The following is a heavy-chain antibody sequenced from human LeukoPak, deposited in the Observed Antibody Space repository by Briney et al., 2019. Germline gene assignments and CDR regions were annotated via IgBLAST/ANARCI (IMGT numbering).Heavy chain of an antibody. D-gene: IGHD3-9*01. CDR1: GFTFSNYG. V-gene: IGHV3-30*02. CDR3: ARDLSAYYDILTGYLPYYYYMDV. Sequence: GGSLRLSCSASGFTFSNYGMHWVRQAPGKGLEWVAFIRYDGSNKYFADSLKGRFTISRDNSKNTLYLQMNSLRPEDTAVYYCARDLSAYYDILTGYLPYYYYMDVWGKGTTVTVSS. J-gene: IGHJ6*03. CDR2: IRYDGSNK.